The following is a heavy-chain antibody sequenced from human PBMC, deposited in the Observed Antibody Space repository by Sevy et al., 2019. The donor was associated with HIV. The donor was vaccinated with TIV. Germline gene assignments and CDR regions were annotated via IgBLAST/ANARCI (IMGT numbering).Heavy chain of an antibody. D-gene: IGHD2-2*01. Sequence: GGSLRLSCAASGFTFSSYWMSWVRQAPGKGLEWVANIKRDGSEKYYVASVKGRLTISRDNAKTSLFLQMNSLRGEDTAVYYCARDCSSASCLWGMDVWGQGTTVTVSS. CDR1: GFTFSSYW. J-gene: IGHJ6*02. CDR3: ARDCSSASCLWGMDV. CDR2: IKRDGSEK. V-gene: IGHV3-7*03.